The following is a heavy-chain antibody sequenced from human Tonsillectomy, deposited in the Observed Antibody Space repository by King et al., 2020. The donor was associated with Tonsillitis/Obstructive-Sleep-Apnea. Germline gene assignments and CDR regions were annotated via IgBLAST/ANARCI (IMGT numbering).Heavy chain of an antibody. Sequence: VQLVESGGGLVQPGGSLRLSCAASGFTFSTYWMTWVRQAPGKGLEWVANIKQDGSEKYYVESVKGRFTISRDNAKNSLYLQMNSLRPEDTAVYYCARGFTGYCSGGNCYSSGENYWGPGNLVTVSS. V-gene: IGHV3-7*04. CDR1: GFTFSTYW. J-gene: IGHJ4*02. CDR3: ARGFTGYCSGGNCYSSGENY. CDR2: IKQDGSEK. D-gene: IGHD2-15*01.